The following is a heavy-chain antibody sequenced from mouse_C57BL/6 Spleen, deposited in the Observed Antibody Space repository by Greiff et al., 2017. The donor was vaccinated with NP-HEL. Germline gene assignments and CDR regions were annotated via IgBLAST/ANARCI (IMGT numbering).Heavy chain of an antibody. J-gene: IGHJ2*01. CDR3: ARIKKIVATYFDY. D-gene: IGHD1-1*01. V-gene: IGHV1S81*02. CDR2: NNPTNGRT. CDR1: GYTFTSYW. Sequence: VQLQQSGAELVKAGASVKMSCKASGYTFTSYWMHWVKQRLGQGLEWFAENNPTNGRTYYNEKFKSKATLTVDKSSSTAYILLSGPTFEDSAVYYCARIKKIVATYFDYWGQGTTLTVSS.